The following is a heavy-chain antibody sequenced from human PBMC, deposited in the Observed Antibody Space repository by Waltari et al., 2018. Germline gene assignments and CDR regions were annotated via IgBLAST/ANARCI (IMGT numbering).Heavy chain of an antibody. CDR2: IWYDGSNK. J-gene: IGHJ3*02. D-gene: IGHD3-3*01. CDR3: ARGDGGSGLGASDI. CDR1: GLAVTSHG. V-gene: IGHV3-33*01. Sequence: QVQLVESGGGVVRYGRSLGLACTGSGLAVTSHGMNWVRQAPGKGLEWVAVIWYDGSNKNYVDSVKGRFTISRDNSKNTMYLEMNRLRAEDTAVYFCARGDGGSGLGASDIWGQGTMVTVSS.